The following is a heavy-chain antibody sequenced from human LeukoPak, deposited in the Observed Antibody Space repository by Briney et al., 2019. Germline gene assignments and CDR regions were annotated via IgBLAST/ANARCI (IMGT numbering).Heavy chain of an antibody. Sequence: GGSLRLSCAASGFIFSNYWMHWVRQAPGKGLVWVSHINTDGSSTTYADSVKGRFTISRDNAKNTLYLQMNRLRAEDTAVYYCARVGYCSSTSCYAVDYWGQGTLVTVSS. V-gene: IGHV3-74*01. CDR3: ARVGYCSSTSCYAVDY. D-gene: IGHD2-2*01. CDR2: INTDGSST. J-gene: IGHJ4*02. CDR1: GFIFSNYW.